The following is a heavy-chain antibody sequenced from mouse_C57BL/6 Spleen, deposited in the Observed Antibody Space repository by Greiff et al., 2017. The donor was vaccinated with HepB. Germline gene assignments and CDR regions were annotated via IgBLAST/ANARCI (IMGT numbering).Heavy chain of an antibody. CDR3: ARWRGNYVDYFDY. J-gene: IGHJ2*01. CDR1: GYTFTSYW. V-gene: IGHV1-55*01. Sequence: QVHVKQPGAELVKPGASVKMSCKASGYTFTSYWITWVKQRPGQGLEWIGDIYPGSGSTNYNEKFKSKATLTVDTSSSTAYMQLSSLTSEDSAVYYCARWRGNYVDYFDYWGQGTTLTVSS. D-gene: IGHD2-1*01. CDR2: IYPGSGST.